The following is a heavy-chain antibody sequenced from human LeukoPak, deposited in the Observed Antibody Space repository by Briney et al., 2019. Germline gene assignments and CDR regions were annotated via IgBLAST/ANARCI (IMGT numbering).Heavy chain of an antibody. CDR2: IRSKACGGTT. CDR3: TRTYCSSTSCYRLNWFDP. Sequence: PGGSLRLSCTASGFTFGDYAMSWVRQAPGKGLEWVGFIRSKACGGTTEYAASVKGRFTISRDDSKSIAYLQMNSLKTEDTAVYYCTRTYCSSTSCYRLNWFDPWGQGTLVTVS. V-gene: IGHV3-49*04. CDR1: GFTFGDYA. J-gene: IGHJ5*02. D-gene: IGHD2-2*01.